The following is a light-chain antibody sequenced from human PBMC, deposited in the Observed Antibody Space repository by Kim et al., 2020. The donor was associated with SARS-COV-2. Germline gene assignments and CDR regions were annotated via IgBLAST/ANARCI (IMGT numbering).Light chain of an antibody. V-gene: IGKV3-11*01. CDR3: QQRGSWPPAVT. CDR2: DAA. Sequence: FPGDGATLSCRASHNVVINLAWYQQTPGQSPRLLIYDAAMRAAGIPDRFSGSGSGTDFTLTIGSLAPEDFAIYYCQQRGSWPPAVTFGGGTKLEI. CDR1: HNVVIN. J-gene: IGKJ4*01.